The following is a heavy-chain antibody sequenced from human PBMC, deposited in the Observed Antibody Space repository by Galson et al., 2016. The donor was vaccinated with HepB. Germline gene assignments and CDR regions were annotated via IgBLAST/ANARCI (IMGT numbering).Heavy chain of an antibody. Sequence: SLRLSCAASGFSFTSHVFHWVRQAPGKGLEFVSGISYIETTTYYANSVQGRFTISQDTPKTTLYLQRDNVRVDDMAVYYSTRENVERRTALDLWGRGTLVTVSS. CDR3: TRENVERRTALDL. V-gene: IGHV3-64*01. CDR2: ISYIETTT. J-gene: IGHJ5*02. CDR1: GFSFTSHV. D-gene: IGHD1-26*01.